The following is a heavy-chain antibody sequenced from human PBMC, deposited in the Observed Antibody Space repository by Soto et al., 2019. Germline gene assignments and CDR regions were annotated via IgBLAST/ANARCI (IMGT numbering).Heavy chain of an antibody. Sequence: EVQLVESGGGLIQPGGSLRLSCAVSGFTVSNNYMSWVRQAPGKGLEGVSVIYSGGYTAYGDSVKGRFTISRDNSKNTPYLQRNSRRPDATAVFSGAPARGGGGYWGQGTLVTVSS. CDR1: GFTVSNNY. V-gene: IGHV3-53*01. CDR2: IYSGGYT. CDR3: APARGGGGY. J-gene: IGHJ4*02. D-gene: IGHD3-10*01.